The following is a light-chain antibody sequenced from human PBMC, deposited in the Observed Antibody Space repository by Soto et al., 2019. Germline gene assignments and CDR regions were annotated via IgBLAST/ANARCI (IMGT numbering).Light chain of an antibody. J-gene: IGKJ3*01. V-gene: IGKV1-33*01. CDR3: KQYDNLLFT. Sequence: DIQMTQSPSSLSASVGDRVTITGQASQDISNYLNWYQQKPGKAPKLLIYDASNLETGVPSRFSGRGSVTDVTFTINSLPPEDLSTYYCKQYDNLLFTVGPGPKVDIK. CDR1: QDISNY. CDR2: DAS.